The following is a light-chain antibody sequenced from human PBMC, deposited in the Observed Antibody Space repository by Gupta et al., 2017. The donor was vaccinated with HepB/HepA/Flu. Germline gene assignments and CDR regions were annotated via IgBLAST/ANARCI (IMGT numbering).Light chain of an antibody. CDR2: DAS. CDR1: QSVSSD. J-gene: IGKJ5*01. V-gene: IGKV3-11*01. CDR3: QQRSNGPPS. Sequence: ELVLPPSPATLSLSPGERATLSCRASQSVSSDLAWYQQKPGQAPRLLIYDASNRATGRPARCSGSGSGTDCTLTIRSIEPEDFAVYYCQQRSNGPPSFGQGTRLEIK.